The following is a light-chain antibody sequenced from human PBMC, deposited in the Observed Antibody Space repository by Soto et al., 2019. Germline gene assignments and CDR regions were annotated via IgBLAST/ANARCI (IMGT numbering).Light chain of an antibody. Sequence: QSALTQPPSASGSPGQSVTISCTGTSSDLGGYNLVSWYQQHPGKSPKLLIYEVSKRPSGVPDRFSGSKSGSTASLTVSGLQAEDEAYYYRSSYAGSNNLVFGGGTQLTVL. CDR1: SSDLGGYNL. CDR2: EVS. J-gene: IGLJ3*02. V-gene: IGLV2-8*01. CDR3: SSYAGSNNLV.